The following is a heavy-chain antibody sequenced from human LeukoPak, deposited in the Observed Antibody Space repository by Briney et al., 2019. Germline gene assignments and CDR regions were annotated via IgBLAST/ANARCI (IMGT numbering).Heavy chain of an antibody. Sequence: GSSVKVSCKASGGTFSNYAISWVRQAPGQGLEWMGRIIPIFGTANYAQKFQGRVTITTDESTSTAYMELSSLRSEDTAVYYCARDLRVGATNWFDPWGQGTLVTVSS. D-gene: IGHD1-26*01. V-gene: IGHV1-69*05. J-gene: IGHJ5*02. CDR3: ARDLRVGATNWFDP. CDR1: GGTFSNYA. CDR2: IIPIFGTA.